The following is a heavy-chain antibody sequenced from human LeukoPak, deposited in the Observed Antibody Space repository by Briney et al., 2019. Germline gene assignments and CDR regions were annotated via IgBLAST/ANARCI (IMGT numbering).Heavy chain of an antibody. CDR1: GFTFSSYE. Sequence: GGSLRLSCAASGFTFSSYEMNWVRQAPGKGLEWVSYISSSGSTICYADSVKGRFTISRDNAKNSLYLQMNSLRAEDTAVYYCAREVELLVVDYWGQGTLVTVSS. J-gene: IGHJ4*02. D-gene: IGHD1-7*01. CDR2: ISSSGSTI. V-gene: IGHV3-48*03. CDR3: AREVELLVVDY.